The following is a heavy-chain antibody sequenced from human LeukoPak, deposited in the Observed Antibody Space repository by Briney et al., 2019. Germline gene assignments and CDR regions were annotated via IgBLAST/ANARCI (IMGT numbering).Heavy chain of an antibody. D-gene: IGHD6-13*01. V-gene: IGHV3-30-3*01. J-gene: IGHJ4*02. Sequence: GGSLRLSCAASGFTFSSYAMHWVRQAPGKGLEWVAVISYDGSNKYYADSVKGRFTISRDNSKNTLYLQMNSLRAEDTAVYYCAKEGGRAGTGGMFDYWGQGTLVTVSS. CDR2: ISYDGSNK. CDR3: AKEGGRAGTGGMFDY. CDR1: GFTFSSYA.